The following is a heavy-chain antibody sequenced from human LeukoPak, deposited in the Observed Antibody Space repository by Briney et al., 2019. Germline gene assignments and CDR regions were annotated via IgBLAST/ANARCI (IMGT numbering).Heavy chain of an antibody. Sequence: GGSLRLSCAASGFTFADYAMTWVRQAPGKGLEWVSVIGVRGGSSYYADSAKGRFTISRDNSKSTLYLQMNGLRAEDTAVYYCAKSYNGYESKPDYWGQGTLVTVSS. D-gene: IGHD5-12*01. J-gene: IGHJ4*02. CDR3: AKSYNGYESKPDY. CDR2: IGVRGGSS. V-gene: IGHV3-23*01. CDR1: GFTFADYA.